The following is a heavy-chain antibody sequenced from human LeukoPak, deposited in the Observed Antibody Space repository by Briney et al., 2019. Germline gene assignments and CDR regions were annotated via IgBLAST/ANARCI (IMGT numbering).Heavy chain of an antibody. Sequence: GASVKVSCKASGYSFTNYYMHWVRQAPGQGLEWMGTINPRDGSTTYTQKFQDRVTVTRDTSTSTVYMDLSSLRSGDTAVYYCATSTGYDVLTGYQEDHYYFDYWGQGTLVTVSS. CDR1: GYSFTNYY. D-gene: IGHD3-9*01. CDR2: INPRDGST. CDR3: ATSTGYDVLTGYQEDHYYFDY. J-gene: IGHJ4*02. V-gene: IGHV1-46*01.